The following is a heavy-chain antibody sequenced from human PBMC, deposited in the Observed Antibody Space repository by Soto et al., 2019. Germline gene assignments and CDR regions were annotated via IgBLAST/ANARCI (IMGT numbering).Heavy chain of an antibody. V-gene: IGHV3-23*01. D-gene: IGHD2-15*01. CDR1: GFAFSTYA. J-gene: IGHJ4*02. Sequence: GGSLRLSCAASGFAFSTYAMGWVRQAPGKGLEWVSVVSSGGGTHYADSVKGRFTVSRDNSKNTLSLQMNSLRADDTAVYYCAKRRGAGGHFDYWGQGALVTVSS. CDR3: AKRRGAGGHFDY. CDR2: VSSGGGT.